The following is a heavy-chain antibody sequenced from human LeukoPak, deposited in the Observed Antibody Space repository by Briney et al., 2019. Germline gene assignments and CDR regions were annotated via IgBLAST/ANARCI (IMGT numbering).Heavy chain of an antibody. V-gene: IGHV3-21*01. CDR3: ARTVVGATTAAFDI. Sequence: GGCLRLSCAASGFTFSWYTMNWVRQAPGKGLEWVSIISSSSSYIYYADSVKGRFTISRDNAKNSLYLQMNSLRAEDTAVYYCARTVVGATTAAFDIWGQGTMVTVSS. J-gene: IGHJ3*02. CDR2: ISSSSSYI. CDR1: GFTFSWYT. D-gene: IGHD1-26*01.